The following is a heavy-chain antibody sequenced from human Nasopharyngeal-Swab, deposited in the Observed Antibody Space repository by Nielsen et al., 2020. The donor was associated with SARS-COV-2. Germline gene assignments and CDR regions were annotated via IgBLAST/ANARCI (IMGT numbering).Heavy chain of an antibody. CDR1: GFTFSSYE. CDR3: ARESSIVLLVYVHHYGMDV. Sequence: GGSLRLSCAASGFTFSSYEMNWVRQAQGKGLEWVSYISSSGSTIYYADSVKGRFTISRDNAKNSLYLQITRLRAEDTAVYYCARESSIVLLVYVHHYGMDVWGQGTTVTVSS. J-gene: IGHJ6*02. V-gene: IGHV3-48*03. D-gene: IGHD2-8*01. CDR2: ISSSGSTI.